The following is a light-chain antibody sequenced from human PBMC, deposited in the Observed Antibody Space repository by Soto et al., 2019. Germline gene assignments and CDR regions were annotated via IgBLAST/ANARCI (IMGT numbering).Light chain of an antibody. Sequence: EIVMTQSPVTLSVSPGESATLSCRASQSVGTNLAWYQQKPGHVPRLLIYGASTRAAGIPSRFSGSGSATDFSLTITSLEPEDFAVYYCQQRAKWPSTFGPGTKVE. J-gene: IGKJ2*02. CDR1: QSVGTN. CDR2: GAS. CDR3: QQRAKWPST. V-gene: IGKV3-15*01.